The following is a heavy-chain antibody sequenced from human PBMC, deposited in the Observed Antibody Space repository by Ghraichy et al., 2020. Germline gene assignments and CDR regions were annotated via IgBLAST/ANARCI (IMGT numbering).Heavy chain of an antibody. CDR1: GFSFTDYW. CDR2: LNTDGTTV. V-gene: IGHV3-74*01. Sequence: GGSLRLSCAASGFSFTDYWMHWVRQTPGRGLEWVSHLNTDGTTVYYADSVKGRFTISRDNAKNTVYLQMISLTVEDTAFYYCVRSYKDGLRHFDYWGQGTLVTVSS. J-gene: IGHJ4*02. CDR3: VRSYKDGLRHFDY. D-gene: IGHD4-17*01.